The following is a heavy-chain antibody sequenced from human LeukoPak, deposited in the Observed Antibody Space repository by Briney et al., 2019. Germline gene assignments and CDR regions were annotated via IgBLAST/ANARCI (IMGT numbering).Heavy chain of an antibody. J-gene: IGHJ1*01. CDR2: ISYDGINK. CDR3: AKEGTDCSGGGCYPLGYFQQ. Sequence: GGSLGLSCAASGFTFSSYAMSWVRQAPGKGLEWVTVISYDGINKYYADSVKGRFTISRDNSKNTLYLQMNTLRAEDTAVYYCAKEGTDCSGGGCYPLGYFQQWGQGTLVTVSS. D-gene: IGHD2-15*01. V-gene: IGHV3-30*18. CDR1: GFTFSSYA.